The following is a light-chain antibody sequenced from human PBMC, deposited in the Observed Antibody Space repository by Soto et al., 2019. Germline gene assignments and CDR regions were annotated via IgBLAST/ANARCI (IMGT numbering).Light chain of an antibody. V-gene: IGKV1-5*01. J-gene: IGKJ1*01. CDR3: QQYNDWPLT. Sequence: DIQMTQSPSTLSGSVGDRVTITCRASQTISSWLAWYQQKPGKAPQLLIYDASRVKTGVPSRFSGSGSGTEFTLTISSLQSEDFAVYYCQQYNDWPLTFGQGTKVDIK. CDR2: DAS. CDR1: QTISSW.